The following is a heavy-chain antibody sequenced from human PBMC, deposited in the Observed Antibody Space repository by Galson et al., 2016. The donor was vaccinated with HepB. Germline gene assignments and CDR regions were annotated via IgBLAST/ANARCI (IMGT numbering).Heavy chain of an antibody. Sequence: SETLSLTCNVSGGSISRDGYYWGWIRQPPGKGLQWIGSINYSGSTNSNPSLKSRVAMSVDTSKNQFSLTLSSVNAADTSVYYCARHDFDDYGDYNWFDPWGQGTLVTVSS. CDR1: GGSISRDGYY. CDR2: INYSGST. D-gene: IGHD4-17*01. CDR3: ARHDFDDYGDYNWFDP. J-gene: IGHJ5*02. V-gene: IGHV4-39*01.